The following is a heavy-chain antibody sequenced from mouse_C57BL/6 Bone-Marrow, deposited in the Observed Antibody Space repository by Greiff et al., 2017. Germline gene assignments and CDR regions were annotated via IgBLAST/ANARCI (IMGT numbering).Heavy chain of an antibody. J-gene: IGHJ2*01. V-gene: IGHV14-4*01. Sequence: EVQLQQSGAELVRPGASVKLSCTASGFNIKDDYIHWVKQRPEQGLEWIGWIDPEIGDTEYASKFQGKVTITSDTSSNTAYLQLSSLTSEDTAVYYSSSCEGNYFDFWGQGTPLTVAS. CDR3: SSCEGNYFDF. D-gene: IGHD3-1*01. CDR1: GFNIKDDY. CDR2: IDPEIGDT.